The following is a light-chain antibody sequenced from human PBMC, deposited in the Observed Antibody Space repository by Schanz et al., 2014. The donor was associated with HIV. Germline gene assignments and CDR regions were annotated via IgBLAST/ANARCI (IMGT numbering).Light chain of an antibody. CDR2: DNN. V-gene: IGLV1-51*01. J-gene: IGLJ2*01. Sequence: QSVLTQPPSVSAAPGQKVTISCSGGSSNIGTHYVSWYQQLPGTAPKLLIYDNNKRPSGIPDRFSGSKSGTSATLGITGLQAEDEADYYCQSYDNSLSGVIFGGGTKLTVL. CDR3: QSYDNSLSGVI. CDR1: SSNIGTHY.